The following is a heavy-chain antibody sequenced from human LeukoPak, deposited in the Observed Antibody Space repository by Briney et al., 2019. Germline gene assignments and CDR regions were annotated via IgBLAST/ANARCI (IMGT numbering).Heavy chain of an antibody. CDR2: IIPIFGTA. CDR1: GGTFSSYA. J-gene: IGHJ4*02. CDR3: AISPLLYYYDSSGYFDY. V-gene: IGHV1-69*05. Sequence: SVKVSCKASGGTFSSYAISWVRQAPEQGLEWMGGIIPIFGTANYAQKFQGRVTTTTDESTSTAYMELSSLRSEDTAVYYCAISPLLYYYDSSGYFDYWGQGTLVTVSS. D-gene: IGHD3-22*01.